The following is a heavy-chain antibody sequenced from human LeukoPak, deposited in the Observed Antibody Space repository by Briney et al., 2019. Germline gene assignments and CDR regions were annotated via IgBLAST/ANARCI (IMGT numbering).Heavy chain of an antibody. CDR2: MNPNSGNT. Sequence: ASVKVSCKASGYTFTSYDINWVRQATGQGLEWMGWMNPNSGNTGYAQKFQGRVTMTRNTSISTAYMELSSLRSEDTAVYYCAVVVVAATVRGGDWFDPWAQGTLVTVSS. D-gene: IGHD2-15*01. J-gene: IGHJ5*02. V-gene: IGHV1-8*01. CDR3: AVVVVAATVRGGDWFDP. CDR1: GYTFTSYD.